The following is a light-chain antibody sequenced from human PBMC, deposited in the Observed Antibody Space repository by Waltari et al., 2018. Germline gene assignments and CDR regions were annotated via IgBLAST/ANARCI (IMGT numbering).Light chain of an antibody. CDR3: SSYAGSDIWV. CDR2: EVN. CDR1: SSDVGCYNY. J-gene: IGLJ3*02. Sequence: QSALTQPPPPSGSPGQPVAISCTGTSSDVGCYNYVSWYQQHPGKAPKLMIYEVNKRPSGVPDRFSGSKSGNTASLTVSGLQAEDEADYYCSSYAGSDIWVFGGGTRLTVL. V-gene: IGLV2-8*01.